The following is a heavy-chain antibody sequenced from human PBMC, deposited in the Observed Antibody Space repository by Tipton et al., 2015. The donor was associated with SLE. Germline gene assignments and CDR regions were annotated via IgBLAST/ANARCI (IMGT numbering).Heavy chain of an antibody. CDR3: AREGPWAALFDI. Sequence: SLRLSCAASGFTFSDYYMSWIRQAPGRGLVLVSYISSSSSYTNYADSVKGRFTISRDNAKNSLYLQMNSLRAEDTAVYYCAREGPWAALFDIWGQGTMVTVSS. D-gene: IGHD2-15*01. V-gene: IGHV3-11*05. CDR2: ISSSSSYT. J-gene: IGHJ3*02. CDR1: GFTFSDYY.